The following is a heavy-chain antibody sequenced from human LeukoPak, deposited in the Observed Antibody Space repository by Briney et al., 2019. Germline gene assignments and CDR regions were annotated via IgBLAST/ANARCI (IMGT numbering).Heavy chain of an antibody. CDR2: NSGGGETM. D-gene: IGHD2/OR15-2a*01. V-gene: IGHV3-48*04. J-gene: IGHJ6*03. CDR1: GFTFSNYG. CDR3: ARVYQHYMDV. Sequence: GGSLRLSCAASGFTFSNYGMHWVRQAPGKGLEWISYNSGGGETMYYADSVKGRFTISRDNARNSLYPQINSLRAEDTAVYYCARVYQHYMDVWGKGTTVTVSS.